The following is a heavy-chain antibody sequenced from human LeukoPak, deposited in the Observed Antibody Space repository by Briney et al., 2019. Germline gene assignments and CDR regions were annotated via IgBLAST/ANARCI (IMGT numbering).Heavy chain of an antibody. CDR2: INSDGSST. V-gene: IGHV3-74*01. J-gene: IGHJ1*01. CDR3: ASGYCSGGSCYWGYFQH. CDR1: GFTFSSYW. D-gene: IGHD2-15*01. Sequence: GGSLRPSCAAPGFTFSSYWMHWVRQAPGKGLVWVSRINSDGSSTSYADSVKGQFTISRDNAKNTLYLQMNSLRAEDTTVYYCASGYCSGGSCYWGYFQHWGQGTLVTVSS.